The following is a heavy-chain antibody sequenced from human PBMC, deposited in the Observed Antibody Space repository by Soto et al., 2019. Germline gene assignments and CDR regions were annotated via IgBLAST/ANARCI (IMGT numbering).Heavy chain of an antibody. J-gene: IGHJ6*02. D-gene: IGHD2-15*01. V-gene: IGHV1-46*01. Sequence: QVQLVQSGAEVKKPGASVKVSCKASGYTFTYYHVHWVRQAPGQGLEWMGIINPNGGDTTYAQKFQGRVTMSRDTSTSTVHMEVSDLRSEDTAVYYCARDRLAGGGGMDVWGQGTTVTVSS. CDR1: GYTFTYYH. CDR2: INPNGGDT. CDR3: ARDRLAGGGGMDV.